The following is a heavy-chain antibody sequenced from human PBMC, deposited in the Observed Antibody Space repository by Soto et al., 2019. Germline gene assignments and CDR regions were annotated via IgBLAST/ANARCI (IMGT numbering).Heavy chain of an antibody. CDR3: ARDRGTGITHYYFYGMDV. CDR1: GFTFSTYA. Sequence: PGGSLRLSCTAYGFTFSTYAMHWVRQAPGKGLEWVAVISYDGSNKYYADSVKGRLTISSDNSKNTLYLQMNSLRAEDTAVYYCARDRGTGITHYYFYGMDVWGQGTTVTVSS. V-gene: IGHV3-30-3*01. D-gene: IGHD1-7*01. CDR2: ISYDGSNK. J-gene: IGHJ6*02.